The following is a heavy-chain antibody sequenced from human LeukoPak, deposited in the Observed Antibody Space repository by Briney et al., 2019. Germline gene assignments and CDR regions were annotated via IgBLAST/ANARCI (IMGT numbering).Heavy chain of an antibody. V-gene: IGHV4-59*08. CDR3: ARGIVAVAATRAPNWFDP. J-gene: IGHJ5*02. D-gene: IGHD2-15*01. CDR2: IYYSGST. CDR1: GGSISSYY. Sequence: SETLSLTCTVSGGSISSYYWSWIRQPPGKGLEWIGYIYYSGSTNYNPSLKSRVTISVDTSKNQFSLKLSSVTAADTAVYYCARGIVAVAATRAPNWFDPWGQGTLVTVSS.